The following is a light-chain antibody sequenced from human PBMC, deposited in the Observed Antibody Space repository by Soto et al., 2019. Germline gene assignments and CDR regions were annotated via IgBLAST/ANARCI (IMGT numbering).Light chain of an antibody. J-gene: IGKJ1*01. Sequence: PLSCRASQSVFSSLAWYQQKPGQAPRLLIYGAATRATGIPARFSGSGSGTEFTLTISSLQSEDFAVYYCQQYHNWPAFGQGTKVDI. V-gene: IGKV3-15*01. CDR3: QQYHNWPA. CDR1: QSVFSS. CDR2: GAA.